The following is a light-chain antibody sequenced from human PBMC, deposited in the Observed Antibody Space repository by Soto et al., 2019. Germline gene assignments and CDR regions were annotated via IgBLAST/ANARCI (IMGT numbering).Light chain of an antibody. J-gene: IGKJ1*01. CDR1: QSVSSNY. CDR2: GAS. CDR3: QHYGSSPET. V-gene: IGKV3-20*01. Sequence: EIVLTQSPGTLSLSPGEVATLSCRASQSVSSNYLAWYQQKPGQAPRLLIYGASSRATGIPDRFSGSGSGTDFTLTISRLEPEDFAVYYCQHYGSSPETFGHGTKVDIK.